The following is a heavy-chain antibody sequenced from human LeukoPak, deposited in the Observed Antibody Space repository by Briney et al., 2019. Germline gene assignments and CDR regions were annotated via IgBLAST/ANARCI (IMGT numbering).Heavy chain of an antibody. CDR2: INPNSGNT. V-gene: IGHV1-8*01. Sequence: ASVKVSCKAPGYTFTSSDINWVRQATGQGLEWMGWINPNSGNTGYAQKFQGRVTMTRNTSISTAYMELSSLRSDDTAVYYCSTVPRGPYGSGNYYTFDIWGQGTMVTVSS. J-gene: IGHJ3*02. CDR1: GYTFTSSD. CDR3: STVPRGPYGSGNYYTFDI. D-gene: IGHD3-10*01.